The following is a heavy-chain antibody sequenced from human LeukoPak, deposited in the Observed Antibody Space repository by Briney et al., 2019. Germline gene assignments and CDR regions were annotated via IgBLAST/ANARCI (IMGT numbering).Heavy chain of an antibody. J-gene: IGHJ4*02. CDR1: GGTFSSYA. CDR2: IIPIFGTA. D-gene: IGHD1-26*01. V-gene: IGHV1-69*05. CDR3: ARDAGSIVGAHSGDY. Sequence: ASVKVSCKASGGTFSSYAISWVRQAPGQGLEWMGGIIPIFGTANYAQKFQGRVTITTDESTSTAYMELSSLRSEDTAVYYCARDAGSIVGAHSGDYWGQGTLVTVSS.